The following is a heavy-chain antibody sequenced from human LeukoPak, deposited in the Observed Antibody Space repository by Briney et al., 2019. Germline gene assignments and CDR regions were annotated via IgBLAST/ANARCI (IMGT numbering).Heavy chain of an antibody. V-gene: IGHV3-33*01. CDR3: ARDVWGDRGSYLDY. CDR1: GFTFSRNG. Sequence: GGSLILSCAASGFTFSRNGMHWVRQAPGKGLEWVAVIWYDASYKYYADSVKGRFTISRDNSENTLYLQMNSLRDEDTAVYYCARDVWGDRGSYLDYRGPGNLVTVSS. CDR2: IWYDASYK. D-gene: IGHD3-22*01. J-gene: IGHJ4*02.